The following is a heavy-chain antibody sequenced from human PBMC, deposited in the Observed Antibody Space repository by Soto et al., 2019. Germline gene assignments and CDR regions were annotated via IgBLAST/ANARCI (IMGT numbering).Heavy chain of an antibody. CDR2: HSGYNGNT. CDR1: GYTFTSYG. Sequence: ASVKVSCKXSGYTFTSYGXXWVXQAPGQGLEWMGWHSGYNGNTNYAQKLQGRVTMTTDTSTSTAYMELRSLRSDDTAVYYCARDRKEHYGSGRGASYWGQGTLVTVSS. V-gene: IGHV1-18*01. J-gene: IGHJ4*02. CDR3: ARDRKEHYGSGRGASY. D-gene: IGHD3-10*01.